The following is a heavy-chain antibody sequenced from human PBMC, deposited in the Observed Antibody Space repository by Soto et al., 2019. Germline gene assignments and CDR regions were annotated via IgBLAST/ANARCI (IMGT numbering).Heavy chain of an antibody. D-gene: IGHD3-3*01. CDR3: VKSYDPDS. J-gene: IGHJ5*01. Sequence: GGSLRLSCATSGFTFSDADMNWVRQAPGKGLEWVSFISSSSATIYYADAVKGRFTISRDNDANSLYLRMNILSPEDTAVYYCVKSYDPDSWGQGTLVTVSS. V-gene: IGHV3-48*01. CDR1: GFTFSDAD. CDR2: ISSSSATI.